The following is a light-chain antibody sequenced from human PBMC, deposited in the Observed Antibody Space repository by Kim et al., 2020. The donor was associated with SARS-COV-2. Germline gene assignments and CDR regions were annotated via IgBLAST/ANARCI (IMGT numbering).Light chain of an antibody. V-gene: IGKV3-15*01. CDR3: QQKTT. Sequence: PATLSVSPGARASLSCRASQSVGSNLAWYQQRPGQPPRLLIYDASTRATGVPARFSGSGSGTEFTLTISSLQSEDFAVYYCQQKTTFGQGTKLEI. J-gene: IGKJ2*01. CDR1: QSVGSN. CDR2: DAS.